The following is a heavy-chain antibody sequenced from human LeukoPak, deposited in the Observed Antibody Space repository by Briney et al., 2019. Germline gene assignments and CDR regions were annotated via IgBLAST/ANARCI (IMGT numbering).Heavy chain of an antibody. J-gene: IGHJ3*02. CDR3: ARDTGYSSSGDAFDI. D-gene: IGHD6-13*01. Sequence: SVKVSCKASGGTFSSYAISWVRQAPGQGLEWMGRIIPILGIANYAQKFQGRVTITADKSTSTAYMELSSLRSEDTAVYYCARDTGYSSSGDAFDIWGQGTMVTVSS. V-gene: IGHV1-69*04. CDR2: IIPILGIA. CDR1: GGTFSSYA.